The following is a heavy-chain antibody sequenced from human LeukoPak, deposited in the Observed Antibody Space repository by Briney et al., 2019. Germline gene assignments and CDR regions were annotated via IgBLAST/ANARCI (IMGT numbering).Heavy chain of an antibody. V-gene: IGHV1-8*01. CDR1: GYTFTNYD. CDR2: MSPTSGDT. Sequence: ASVKVSRKPSGYTFTNYDIYWVRQSTEQGFEWMGWMSPTSGDTGYAEKFQGRVTMTRDTSITTAYMELKSLRSDDTAVYYCARELDFWGQGALVTVSS. J-gene: IGHJ4*02. CDR3: ARELDF.